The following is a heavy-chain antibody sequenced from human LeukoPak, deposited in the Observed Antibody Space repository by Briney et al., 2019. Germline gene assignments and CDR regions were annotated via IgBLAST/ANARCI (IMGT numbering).Heavy chain of an antibody. CDR2: IYSGGST. CDR3: ASQRLRYFDWSPGFDY. Sequence: PGGSLRLSCAASGFTVSSNYMSWVRQAPGKGLEWVSVIYSGGSTYYADSVKGRFTISRDNSKNTLYLQMNSLRAEDTAVYYCASQRLRYFDWSPGFDYWGQGTLVTVSS. J-gene: IGHJ4*02. D-gene: IGHD3-9*01. CDR1: GFTVSSNY. V-gene: IGHV3-66*04.